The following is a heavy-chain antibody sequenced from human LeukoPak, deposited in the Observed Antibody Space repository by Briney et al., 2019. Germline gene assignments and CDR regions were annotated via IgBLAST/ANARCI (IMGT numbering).Heavy chain of an antibody. CDR3: ARLLAAYYDFWSGYSDNWFDP. CDR1: GFTFSSYS. Sequence: NPGGSLRLSCAASGFTFSSYSVNWVRQAPGKGLEWVSSISSSSSYLYYADSVKGRFTISRDNAKNSLYLQMNSLRAEDTAVYYCARLLAAYYDFWSGYSDNWFDPWGQGTLVTVSS. J-gene: IGHJ5*02. D-gene: IGHD3-3*01. CDR2: ISSSSSYL. V-gene: IGHV3-21*01.